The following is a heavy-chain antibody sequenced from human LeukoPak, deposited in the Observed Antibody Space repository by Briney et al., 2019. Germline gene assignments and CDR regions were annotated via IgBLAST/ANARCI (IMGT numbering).Heavy chain of an antibody. J-gene: IGHJ3*02. CDR2: IYPGDFDT. V-gene: IGHV5-51*01. CDR3: ARSGDFGVANDAFDI. D-gene: IGHD3-3*01. Sequence: PGESLKISCKGSGYSFTSYWIAWVRQMPGKGLEWMGIIYPGDFDTRYSPSFQGQVTISADKSISTAYLQWSSLKASDTAMYYCARSGDFGVANDAFDIWGQGTMVTVSS. CDR1: GYSFTSYW.